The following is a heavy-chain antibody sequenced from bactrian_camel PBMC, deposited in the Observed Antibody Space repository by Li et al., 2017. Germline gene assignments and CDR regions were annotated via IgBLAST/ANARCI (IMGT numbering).Heavy chain of an antibody. D-gene: IGHD5*01. Sequence: HVQLVESGGGLVQPGGSLRLSCAVSGYRYRSKYMGWFRQAPGKEREGVATIYIRDGSTNYADSMKGRFTISRDDAKNTLYLQLNSLKTEDTAMYYCAKGWGLNDSTIRSRGTQVTVS. CDR1: GYRYRSKY. J-gene: IGHJ4*01. CDR2: IYIRDGST. V-gene: IGHV3S1*01.